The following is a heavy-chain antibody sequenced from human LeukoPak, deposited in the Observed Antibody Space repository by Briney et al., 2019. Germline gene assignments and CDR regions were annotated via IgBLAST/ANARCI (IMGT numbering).Heavy chain of an antibody. CDR2: ISSTSIYI. V-gene: IGHV3-21*01. CDR1: GFTFSSYS. D-gene: IGHD3-3*01. J-gene: IGHJ4*02. CDR3: ARAYDFWSGYLFDY. Sequence: GGSLRLSCAASGFTFSSYSLNWVRQAPGKGLEWVSSISSTSIYIYYADSVKGRFTISRDNAKNSLYLQMNSLRAEDTAVYYCARAYDFWSGYLFDYWGQGTLVTVSS.